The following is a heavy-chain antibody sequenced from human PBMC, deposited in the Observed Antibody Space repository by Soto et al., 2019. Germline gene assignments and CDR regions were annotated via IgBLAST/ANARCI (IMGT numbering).Heavy chain of an antibody. CDR3: GKASTYPLHGVDV. CDR1: GFKFSSYA. J-gene: IGHJ6*02. CDR2: ISVSGANT. D-gene: IGHD3-16*01. V-gene: IGHV3-23*01. Sequence: EVQLLESGGGLVHPGGSLRLSCVASGFKFSSYALTWVRQAPGKGLEWVSVISVSGANTYYADSVKGRFTISRDNSKNTLYLQMYSLRAEDTAIYYCGKASTYPLHGVDVWGQGTTVTVSS.